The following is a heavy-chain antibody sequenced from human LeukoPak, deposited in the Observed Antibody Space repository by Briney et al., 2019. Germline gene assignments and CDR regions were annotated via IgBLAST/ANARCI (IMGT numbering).Heavy chain of an antibody. CDR2: INHSGST. CDR1: GGPFSGYY. V-gene: IGHV4-34*01. CDR3: ARGRATYDFWSGYLFDY. D-gene: IGHD3-3*01. J-gene: IGHJ4*02. Sequence: SETLSLTCAVYGGPFSGYYWNWLRQSPGKGLEWIGEINHSGSTNYNPSLKSRVTISVDTSKNQFSLKLSSVTAADTAVHYCARGRATYDFWSGYLFDYWGQGTLVTVSS.